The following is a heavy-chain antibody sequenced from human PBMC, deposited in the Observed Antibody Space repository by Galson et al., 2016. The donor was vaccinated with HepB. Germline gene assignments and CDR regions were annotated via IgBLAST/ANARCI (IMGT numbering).Heavy chain of an antibody. V-gene: IGHV3-48*01. CDR1: GFRFSDYN. J-gene: IGHJ4*02. Sequence: SLRLSCAASGFRFSDYNMNWVRQAPGRGLEWVAYISASSGTIYYADSVKGRFTISRDNSKNTLFLQLNTLRADDTAAYYCGLGQDEMPTIFDFWGQGALVTVSS. CDR3: GLGQDEMPTIFDF. D-gene: IGHD3-3*01. CDR2: ISASSGTI.